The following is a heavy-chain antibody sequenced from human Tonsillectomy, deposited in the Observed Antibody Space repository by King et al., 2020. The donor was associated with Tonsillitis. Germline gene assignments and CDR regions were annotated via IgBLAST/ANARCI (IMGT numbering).Heavy chain of an antibody. Sequence: VQLVESGGGLVQPGGSLRLSCAASGFTFTSYSMSGGRQPPGEGREWGSAISGSGSTTYDADSVKGRVTISRDNSDYQLYLQLNSLRAEDTAVYYWARELQYYDYLDVWGKGTTVTVSS. J-gene: IGHJ6*03. CDR3: ARELQYYDYLDV. D-gene: IGHD3-10*01. CDR1: GFTFTSYS. CDR2: ISGSGSTT. V-gene: IGHV3-23*04.